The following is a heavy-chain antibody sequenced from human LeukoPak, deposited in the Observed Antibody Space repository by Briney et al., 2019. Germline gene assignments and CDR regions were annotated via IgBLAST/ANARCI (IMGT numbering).Heavy chain of an antibody. D-gene: IGHD6-19*01. V-gene: IGHV5-51*01. CDR1: GYRYSDYW. CDR3: ARTTTYSSGWYGAY. CDR2: IYGGDSET. Sequence: GESLKISCKGSGYRYSDYWIGWVRQMPGKGLEWMGIIYGGDSETRYSPSLQGQVTISDDKSINTAYLQWSSLKASDTAMYYCARTTTYSSGWYGAYWGQGTLVTVSS. J-gene: IGHJ4*02.